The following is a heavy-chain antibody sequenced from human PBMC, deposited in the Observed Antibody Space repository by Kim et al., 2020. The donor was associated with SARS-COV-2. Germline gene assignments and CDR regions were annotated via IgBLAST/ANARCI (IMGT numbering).Heavy chain of an antibody. CDR2: IYYSGST. CDR1: GGSISSSSYY. D-gene: IGHD3-10*01. J-gene: IGHJ4*02. CDR3: ARHVEGSGSYYPPTLED. V-gene: IGHV4-39*01. Sequence: SETLSLTCTVSGGSISSSSYYWGWIRQPPGKGLEWIGSIYYSGSTYYNPSLKSRVTISVDTSKNQFSLKLRSVTAADTAVYYCARHVEGSGSYYPPTLEDWGQGTLVTVSS.